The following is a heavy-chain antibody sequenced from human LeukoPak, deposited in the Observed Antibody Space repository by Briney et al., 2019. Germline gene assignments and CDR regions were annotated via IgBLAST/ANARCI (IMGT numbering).Heavy chain of an antibody. Sequence: PSETLSLTCTVSGGSITSYCWSWVRQPPGKGLEWIGYIYTSGSTDYNPSLRSRVTVSVDTSKNQLSLELRFLTAADTAVYYCATSYDAKTAPYDLWGQGTLVTVSS. CDR3: ATSYDAKTAPYDL. CDR1: GGSITSYC. CDR2: IYTSGST. D-gene: IGHD3-3*01. V-gene: IGHV4-4*09. J-gene: IGHJ5*02.